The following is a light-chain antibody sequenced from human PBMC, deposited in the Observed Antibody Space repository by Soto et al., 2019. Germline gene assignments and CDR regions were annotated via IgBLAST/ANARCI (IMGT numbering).Light chain of an antibody. CDR3: HQVNSYPHT. Sequence: DIQLTQSPSFLSASVGDRVNITCRASQGANTFLAWYQQKPGRAPRLLIYVASSLQIGVPSRFSGSGSGTEFTLTINSLQPEDSGTYYCHQVNSYPHTFGGGTKVDI. CDR2: VAS. V-gene: IGKV1-9*01. J-gene: IGKJ4*01. CDR1: QGANTF.